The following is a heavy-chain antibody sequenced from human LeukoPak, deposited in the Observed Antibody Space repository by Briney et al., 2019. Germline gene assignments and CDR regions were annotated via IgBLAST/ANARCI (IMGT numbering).Heavy chain of an antibody. J-gene: IGHJ4*02. CDR1: GFTFSDHA. CDR3: AYLDSSGFYYGRLRY. D-gene: IGHD3-22*01. CDR2: TSAGGDIT. Sequence: GGSLRLSCAASGFTFSDHAMTWVRQTLGKGLESVSSTSAGGDITHYAESVKGRFTISRDNSKSTLYLQMNSLRAEDTAIYFCAYLDSSGFYYGRLRYWGQGTPVTVSS. V-gene: IGHV3-23*01.